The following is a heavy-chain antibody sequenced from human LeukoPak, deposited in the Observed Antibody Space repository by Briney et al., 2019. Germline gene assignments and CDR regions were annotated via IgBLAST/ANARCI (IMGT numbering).Heavy chain of an antibody. J-gene: IGHJ4*02. CDR2: ISSRSSYI. CDR3: AREGVSCTSNNCPSGY. D-gene: IGHD2-2*01. Sequence: GGSLRLSCAASGFTFSSYSTNWVRQAPGKGLEWVSYISSRSSYIYYADSAKGRFTISRDNAKNSLYLQMNSLRAEDTAVYYCAREGVSCTSNNCPSGYWGQGTLVTVSS. V-gene: IGHV3-21*01. CDR1: GFTFSSYS.